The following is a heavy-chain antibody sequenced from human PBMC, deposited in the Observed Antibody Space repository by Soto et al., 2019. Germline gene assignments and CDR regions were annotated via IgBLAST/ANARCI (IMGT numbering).Heavy chain of an antibody. J-gene: IGHJ4*02. V-gene: IGHV3-53*01. CDR3: ARGLRTYGDSHATIDY. D-gene: IGHD4-17*01. CDR1: GFTVSSNY. Sequence: EVQLVESGGGLIQPGGSLKLSCAASGFTVSSNYMSWVRQAPGKGLEWVSVIYSGGSTYYADSVKGRFTISRDNSKNTLYLQMNSLRAEDTAVYYCARGLRTYGDSHATIDYWGQGTLVTVSS. CDR2: IYSGGST.